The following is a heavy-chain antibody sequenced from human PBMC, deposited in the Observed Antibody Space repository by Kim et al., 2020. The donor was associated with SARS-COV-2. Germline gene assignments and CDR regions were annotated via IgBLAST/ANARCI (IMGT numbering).Heavy chain of an antibody. V-gene: IGHV1-46*01. CDR3: ARAIYDSSGSFDY. J-gene: IGHJ4*02. Sequence: SEQKFPGRVTLTTDTYTRSVYMELSSLRSEDTAVYYCARAIYDSSGSFDYWGQGTLVTVSS. D-gene: IGHD3-22*01.